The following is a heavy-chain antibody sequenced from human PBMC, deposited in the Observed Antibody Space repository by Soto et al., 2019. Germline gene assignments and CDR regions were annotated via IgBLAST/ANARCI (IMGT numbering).Heavy chain of an antibody. Sequence: SVKVSCKASGGTFSSYAISWVRQAPGQGLEWMGGIIPIFGTASYAQKFQGRVTITADESTSTAYMELSSLRSEDTAVYYCARKNIAEAGTFNWIDPWGRGTLVTVS. CDR1: GGTFSSYA. V-gene: IGHV1-69*13. CDR2: IIPIFGTA. D-gene: IGHD6-13*01. J-gene: IGHJ5*02. CDR3: ARKNIAEAGTFNWIDP.